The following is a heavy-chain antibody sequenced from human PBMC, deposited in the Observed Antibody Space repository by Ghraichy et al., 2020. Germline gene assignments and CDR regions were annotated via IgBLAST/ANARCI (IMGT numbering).Heavy chain of an antibody. J-gene: IGHJ4*02. D-gene: IGHD3-10*01. Sequence: GGSLRLSCAASGFTFSSYAMNWVRQAPGKGLEWVSTITGSSASTYYADSVKGRFTISRDNSKNTLYLQLNSLRAEDTAVYYCAKRMASMVRGLISLVDYWGLGTLVTVSS. CDR3: AKRMASMVRGLISLVDY. V-gene: IGHV3-23*01. CDR2: ITGSSAST. CDR1: GFTFSSYA.